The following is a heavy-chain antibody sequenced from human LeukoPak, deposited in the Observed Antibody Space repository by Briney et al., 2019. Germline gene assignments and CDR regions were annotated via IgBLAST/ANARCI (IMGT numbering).Heavy chain of an antibody. CDR2: INWNGGST. J-gene: IGHJ6*03. D-gene: IGHD6-13*01. CDR3: ARGAAASPHYYYYMDV. CDR1: GFTFDDYG. V-gene: IGHV3-20*04. Sequence: GGSLRLSCAGSGFTFDDYGMSWVRQAPGKGLEWVSGINWNGGSTGYEDSVKGRFTISRDNAKNSLYLQMNSLRAEDTALYYCARGAAASPHYYYYMDVWGKGTTVTVSS.